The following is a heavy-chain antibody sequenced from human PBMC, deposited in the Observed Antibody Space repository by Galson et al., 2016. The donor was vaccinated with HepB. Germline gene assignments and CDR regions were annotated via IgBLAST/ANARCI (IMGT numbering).Heavy chain of an antibody. CDR1: GFAFGSHW. J-gene: IGHJ4*02. CDR2: ISYDGTNK. D-gene: IGHD5-12*01. V-gene: IGHV3-30*18. Sequence: SLRLSCAASGFAFGSHWMHWVRQVPGKGLEWVAVISYDGTNKYYADSVRGRFTLSRDNSKNTVNLQMDGLRPEDTALYYCAKDEYTGYDLDYWGQGTLVTVSS. CDR3: AKDEYTGYDLDY.